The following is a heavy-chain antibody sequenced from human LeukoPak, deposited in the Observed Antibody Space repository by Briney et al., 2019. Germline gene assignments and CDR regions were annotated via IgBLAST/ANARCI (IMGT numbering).Heavy chain of an antibody. Sequence: GRSLRLSCAASGFTFSSYGMHWVRQAPGKGLEWVAVISYDGSNKYYADSVKGRFTISRDNSKNTLYLQMNSLRAEDTAVYYCAKGKYSSRKGYYYYGMDVWGQGTTVTVSS. CDR2: ISYDGSNK. CDR3: AKGKYSSRKGYYYYGMDV. J-gene: IGHJ6*02. CDR1: GFTFSSYG. V-gene: IGHV3-30*18. D-gene: IGHD6-13*01.